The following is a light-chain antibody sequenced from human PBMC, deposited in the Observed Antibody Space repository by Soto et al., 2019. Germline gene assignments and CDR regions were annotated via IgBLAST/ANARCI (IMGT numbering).Light chain of an antibody. Sequence: DVQMTQSPSSLSASVGDRVTITCRASESIASYLQWYQQKPGQAPKLLIYAASDLQTGVPSRFSGSGSGTDFTLTISSLQPEDFAVYYCHQTYPRPETFGPGTKV. J-gene: IGKJ3*01. CDR3: HQTYPRPET. CDR1: ESIASY. CDR2: AAS. V-gene: IGKV1-39*01.